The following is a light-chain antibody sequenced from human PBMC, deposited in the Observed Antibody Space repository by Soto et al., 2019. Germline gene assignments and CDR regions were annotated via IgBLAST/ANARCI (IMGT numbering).Light chain of an antibody. V-gene: IGKV3-15*01. CDR1: QSVSTN. J-gene: IGKJ2*01. CDR2: GAS. Sequence: EIVMTQSPATLSVSPGERATLSCRASQSVSTNLAWYQQKPGQAPRLLMYGASTRATGIPARFSGSGSVTEFTLTISSLQSEDFAVYYCQQYHNWPPYTFGQGTKLVIK. CDR3: QQYHNWPPYT.